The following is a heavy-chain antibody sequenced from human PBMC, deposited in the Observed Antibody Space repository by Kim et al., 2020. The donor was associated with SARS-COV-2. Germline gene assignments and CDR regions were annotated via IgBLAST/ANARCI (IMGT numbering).Heavy chain of an antibody. D-gene: IGHD3-22*01. V-gene: IGHV3-21*01. J-gene: IGHJ4*02. CDR3: ARDMRYYDSSGRGNR. Sequence: DSVKGRFTISRDNAKNSLYLQMNSLRAEDTAVYYCARDMRYYDSSGRGNRWGQGTLVTVSS.